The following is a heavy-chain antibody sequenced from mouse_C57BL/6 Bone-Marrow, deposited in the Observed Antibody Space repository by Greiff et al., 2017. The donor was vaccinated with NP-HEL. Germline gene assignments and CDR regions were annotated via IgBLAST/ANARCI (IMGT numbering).Heavy chain of an antibody. CDR2: ISDGGSYT. V-gene: IGHV5-4*01. D-gene: IGHD2-2*01. Sequence: EVKLMESGGGLVKPGGSLKLSCAASGFTFSSYAMSWVRQTPEKRLEWVATISDGGSYTYYPDNVKGRFPISRDNAKNNLSLKMSNLKSEDTAMDYCARDRAMVSRAMDYWGQGTSVTVSS. J-gene: IGHJ4*01. CDR1: GFTFSSYA. CDR3: ARDRAMVSRAMDY.